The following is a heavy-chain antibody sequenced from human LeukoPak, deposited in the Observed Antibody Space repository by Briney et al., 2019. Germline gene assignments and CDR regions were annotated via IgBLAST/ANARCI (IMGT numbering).Heavy chain of an antibody. J-gene: IGHJ4*02. Sequence: ASVKVSCKASGYTFTSYGISWVRQAPGQGLGWMGGINPNSGGRNYAQKFQGRVTMTRDTSISTAYMELSRLRSDDTAVYYCARGSSTSCYGIWGQGTLVTVSS. CDR2: INPNSGGR. CDR1: GYTFTSYG. V-gene: IGHV1-2*02. CDR3: ARGSSTSCYGI. D-gene: IGHD2-2*01.